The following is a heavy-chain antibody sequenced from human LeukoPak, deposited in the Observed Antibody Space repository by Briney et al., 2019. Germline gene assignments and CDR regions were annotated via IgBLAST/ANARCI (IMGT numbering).Heavy chain of an antibody. CDR2: INAGNGNT. V-gene: IGHV1-3*01. CDR3: ARSTGDRTGFDY. CDR1: GYTFTSYA. J-gene: IGHJ4*02. Sequence: ASVKVSCKASGYTFTSYAMHWVRQAPGQRLEWMGWINAGNGNTKYSQKLQGRVTMTTDTSTSTAYMELRSLRSDDTAVYYCARSTGDRTGFDYWGQGTLVTVSS. D-gene: IGHD7-27*01.